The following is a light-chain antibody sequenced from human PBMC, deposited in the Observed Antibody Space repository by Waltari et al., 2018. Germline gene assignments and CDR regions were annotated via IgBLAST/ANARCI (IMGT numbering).Light chain of an antibody. CDR3: QHHVRLPAT. CDR1: QSISKY. V-gene: IGKV3-20*01. Sequence: EIVLTQSPGTLSFSPGESATLSCRASQSISKYLAWYQQRPGQAPRLLIYAASNRATGIPDRFSGGGSGTDFSLTISRLEPEDFAVYYCQHHVRLPATFGQGTKVEIK. CDR2: AAS. J-gene: IGKJ1*01.